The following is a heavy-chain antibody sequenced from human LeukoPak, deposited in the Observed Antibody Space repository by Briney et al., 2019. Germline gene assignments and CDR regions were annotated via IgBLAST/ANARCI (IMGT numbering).Heavy chain of an antibody. Sequence: SVKVSCKASGGTFSSYAISWVRQAPGQGLEWMGGIIPIFGTANYAQKFQGRVTITADESTSTAYMELSSLRSEDTAVYYCARGRDLNYGGNSGSGYWGQGTLVTVSS. V-gene: IGHV1-69*01. CDR1: GGTFSSYA. CDR3: ARGRDLNYGGNSGSGY. J-gene: IGHJ4*02. D-gene: IGHD4-23*01. CDR2: IIPIFGTA.